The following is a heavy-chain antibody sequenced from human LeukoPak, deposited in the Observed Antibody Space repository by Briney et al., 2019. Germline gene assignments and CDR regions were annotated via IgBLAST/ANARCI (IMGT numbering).Heavy chain of an antibody. V-gene: IGHV4-61*01. CDR1: GGSVSSESYH. CDR3: ARGVGGVREGFDI. CDR2: IFNSGSS. J-gene: IGHJ3*02. D-gene: IGHD3-16*01. Sequence: SETVSLLCTVSGGSVSSESYHWSWIRQPPGKGLEWIAYIFNSGSSNYNPSLKSRVTISVDTSKSQFSLKLNSVTAADTAQYHCARGVGGVREGFDIWGQGTMVTVSS.